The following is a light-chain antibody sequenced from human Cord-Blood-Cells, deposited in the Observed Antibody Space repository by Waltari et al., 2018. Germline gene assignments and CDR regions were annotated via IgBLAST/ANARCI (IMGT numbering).Light chain of an antibody. CDR1: QSVSSY. J-gene: IGKJ1*01. V-gene: IGKV3-11*01. Sequence: EIVLTQSPATLSLSPGERATLSCRASQSVSSYLAWYQQKPGQAPRLLIYDAANRATCIPERFSGSGSGTDFTLTISSLEPEDFAGYYCQQRSNWPPTFGQGIKVEI. CDR2: DAA. CDR3: QQRSNWPPT.